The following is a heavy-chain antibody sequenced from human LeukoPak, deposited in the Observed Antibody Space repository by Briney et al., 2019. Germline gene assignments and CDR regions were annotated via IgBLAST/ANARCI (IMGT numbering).Heavy chain of an antibody. CDR3: ARDGSHYYFDY. CDR2: MYYSGGT. Sequence: SETLSLTCTVSGGSISNSYYYWGWIRQPPGKGLEWIGSMYYSGGTYYNPSLKSRVTISVDTSKNQFSLRLSSVTAADTAVFYCARDGSHYYFDYWGQGTLVTVSS. V-gene: IGHV4-39*07. J-gene: IGHJ4*02. D-gene: IGHD3-10*01. CDR1: GGSISNSYYY.